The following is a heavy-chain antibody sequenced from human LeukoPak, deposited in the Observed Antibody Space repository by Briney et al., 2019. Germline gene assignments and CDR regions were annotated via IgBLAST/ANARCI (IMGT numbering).Heavy chain of an antibody. CDR2: IYYSGST. D-gene: IGHD1-26*01. Sequence: SETLSLTCTVSGGSISSGDYYWSWIRQPPGKGLEWIGYIYYSGSTYYNPSLKSRVTISVDTSKNQFSLKLSSVTAAVTAVYYCARVPDGRNFDYWGQGTLVTVSS. J-gene: IGHJ4*02. CDR3: ARVPDGRNFDY. CDR1: GGSISSGDYY. V-gene: IGHV4-30-4*01.